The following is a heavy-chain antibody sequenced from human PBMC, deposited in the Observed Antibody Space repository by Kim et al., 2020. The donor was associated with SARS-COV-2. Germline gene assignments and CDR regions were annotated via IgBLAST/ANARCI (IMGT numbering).Heavy chain of an antibody. CDR1: GCTFSSYS. CDR3: ARDGRYSSAFHGGS. CDR2: IKQDGSEK. Sequence: GGSLRLSCAASGCTFSSYSMSWVRQAPGKGLEWVANIKQDGSEKYYVDSVKGRFTISRDNAKHSLYLQMNSLRAEDTAVYYCARDGRYSSAFHGGSWGQGTLVTVSS. D-gene: IGHD6-19*01. J-gene: IGHJ5*02. V-gene: IGHV3-7*01.